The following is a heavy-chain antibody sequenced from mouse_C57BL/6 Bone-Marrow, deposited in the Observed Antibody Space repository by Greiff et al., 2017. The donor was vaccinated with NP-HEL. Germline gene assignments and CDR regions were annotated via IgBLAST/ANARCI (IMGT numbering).Heavy chain of an antibody. CDR2: IYIGNGYT. CDR1: GYTFTSYG. D-gene: IGHD1-1*01. V-gene: IGHV1-58*01. CDR3: ALLTTVVAPYAMDY. Sequence: EVQLQESGAELVRPGSSVKMSCKTSGYTFTSYGINWVKQRPGQGLEWIGYIYIGNGYTEYNEKFKGKATLTSDTSSSTAYMQLSSLTSEDSAIYCCALLTTVVAPYAMDYWGQGTSVTVSS. J-gene: IGHJ4*01.